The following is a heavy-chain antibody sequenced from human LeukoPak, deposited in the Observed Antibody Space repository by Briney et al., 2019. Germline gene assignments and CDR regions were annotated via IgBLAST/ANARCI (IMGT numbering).Heavy chain of an antibody. CDR2: IIPIFGTA. D-gene: IGHD1-26*01. CDR3: ARAGYSGSYLFDY. CDR1: GGTFSSYA. V-gene: IGHV1-69*01. Sequence: GASVKVSCKASGGTFSSYAISWVRQAPGQGLEWMGGIIPIFGTANYAQKFQGRVTITADESTSTAYMELRSLRSDDTAVYYCARAGYSGSYLFDYWGQGTLVTVSS. J-gene: IGHJ4*02.